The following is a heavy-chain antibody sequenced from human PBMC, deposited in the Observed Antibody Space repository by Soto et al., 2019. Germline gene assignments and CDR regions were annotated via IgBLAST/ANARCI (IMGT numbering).Heavy chain of an antibody. CDR3: AKVRYSSPMGYYYGMDV. CDR1: GVTFSKFI. D-gene: IGHD6-19*01. CDR2: IIPIFGTA. Sequence: QVQLEQSGGEVKKPGSSVKVSCKASGVTFSKFIMTWVRQAPGLGLEWVGGIIPIFGTANYAQKFQGRVTITADESTSTSYLEVSNLRSEATAVYYCAKVRYSSPMGYYYGMDVWGQGTEVTVSS. J-gene: IGHJ6*02. V-gene: IGHV1-69*01.